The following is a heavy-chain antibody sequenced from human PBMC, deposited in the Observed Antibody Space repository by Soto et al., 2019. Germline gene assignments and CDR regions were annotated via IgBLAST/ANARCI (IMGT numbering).Heavy chain of an antibody. Sequence: TLSLTCAVSGGSISSGGYSWSWIRQPPGKGLEWIGYIYHSGSTYYNPSLKSRVTISVDRSKNQFSLKLSSVTAADTAVYYCARGQGYGDLRYFDYWGQGTLVTVSS. D-gene: IGHD4-17*01. CDR1: GGSISSGGYS. J-gene: IGHJ4*02. CDR3: ARGQGYGDLRYFDY. V-gene: IGHV4-30-2*01. CDR2: IYHSGST.